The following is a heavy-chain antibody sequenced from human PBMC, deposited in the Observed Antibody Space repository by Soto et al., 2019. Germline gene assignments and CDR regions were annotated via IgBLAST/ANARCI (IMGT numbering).Heavy chain of an antibody. V-gene: IGHV1-69*14. D-gene: IGHD2-21*02. CDR3: ARGHEFGGNSDAFDI. CDR1: GGTFSTAS. Sequence: QVLLVQSGAEMRKPGPSVKFSCKASGGTFSTASINWVRQPPGQRPEWMGNIYPIFGTADYPQKFQGRVTITADKSTNTAYMELRSLLSEDTAVYYCARGHEFGGNSDAFDIWGQGTVVTVSS. J-gene: IGHJ3*02. CDR2: IYPIFGTA.